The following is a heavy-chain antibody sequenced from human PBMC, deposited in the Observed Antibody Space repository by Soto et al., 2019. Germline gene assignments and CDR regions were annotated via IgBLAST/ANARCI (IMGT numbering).Heavy chain of an antibody. J-gene: IGHJ1*01. V-gene: IGHV1-69*13. Sequence: SVKVACKASGGTFSSYAISWVRQAPGQGLEWMGGIIPIFGTANYAQKFQGRVTITADESTSTAYMELSSLRSEDTAVYYCARDEPGYSSSWYFQHWGQGTLVTVSS. CDR2: IIPIFGTA. CDR3: ARDEPGYSSSWYFQH. CDR1: GGTFSSYA. D-gene: IGHD6-13*01.